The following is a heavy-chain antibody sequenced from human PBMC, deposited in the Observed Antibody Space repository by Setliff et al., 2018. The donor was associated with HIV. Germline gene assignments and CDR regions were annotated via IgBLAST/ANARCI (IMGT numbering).Heavy chain of an antibody. CDR1: GGSISSGGYY. D-gene: IGHD5-18*01. V-gene: IGHV4-31*01. CDR2: IYYSGRT. CDR3: ARGGYGYTSDYFDY. J-gene: IGHJ4*02. Sequence: PSETLSLTCTVSGGSISSGGYYWSWIRQHPGKGLEWIGYIYYSGRTFYNPSLKSQIAISVDTSKNQFSLKLNSVTAADTAVYYCARGGYGYTSDYFDYWGQGFLVTVSS.